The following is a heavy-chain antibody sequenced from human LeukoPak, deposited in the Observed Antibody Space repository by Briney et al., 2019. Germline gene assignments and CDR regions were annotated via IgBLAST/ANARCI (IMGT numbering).Heavy chain of an antibody. D-gene: IGHD6-13*01. CDR2: IYDSGNT. V-gene: IGHV4-39*01. J-gene: IGHJ4*02. CDR3: ARLPIIAATGTEY. Sequence: SETLSLTCTVSGGSISSNNYYWGWIRQPPGKGLEWIGNIYDSGNTYSNPSLKSRVTISVDTSKNQFSLRLSSVSAADTAVYYCARLPIIAATGTEYWGQGTLVTVSS. CDR1: GGSISSNNYY.